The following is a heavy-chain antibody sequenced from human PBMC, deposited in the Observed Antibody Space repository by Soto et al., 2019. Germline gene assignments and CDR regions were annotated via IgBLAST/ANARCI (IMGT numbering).Heavy chain of an antibody. CDR1: GYTFTAYY. D-gene: IGHD3-10*01. V-gene: IGHV1-2*02. CDR3: ARNMDYYYGPGSGNGHGF. Sequence: QVQLVQSGAEVKEPGDSVRVSCEASGYTFTAYYIHWVRQAPGQGLEWMGWINPKVGDTTYAQDFQGRVSMTRDMSISTVSMELGRLTSDNTAIYYCARNMDYYYGPGSGNGHGFWGQGTTVTVFS. CDR2: INPKVGDT. J-gene: IGHJ6*02.